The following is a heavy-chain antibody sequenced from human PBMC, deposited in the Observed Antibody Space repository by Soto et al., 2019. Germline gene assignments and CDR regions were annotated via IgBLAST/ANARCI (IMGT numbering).Heavy chain of an antibody. D-gene: IGHD3-9*01. J-gene: IGHJ6*02. CDR1: GGTFSRYG. Sequence: ASVKVSCKASGGTFSRYGISWVRQAPGQGLEWVGGIIPIFATTKYAQRFQDRVTITADESKNTPFLQMNRLRAEDTAEYYCARVVRYFDTPYGMDVWGHGTTVTVS. V-gene: IGHV1-69*13. CDR2: IIPIFATT. CDR3: ARVVRYFDTPYGMDV.